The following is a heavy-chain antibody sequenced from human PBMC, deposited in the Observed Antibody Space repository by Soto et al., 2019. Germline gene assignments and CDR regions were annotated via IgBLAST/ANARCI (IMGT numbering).Heavy chain of an antibody. J-gene: IGHJ4*02. CDR1: GFSLTTSGVG. CDR3: AHGSGWLFDF. D-gene: IGHD6-19*01. V-gene: IGHV2-5*02. CDR2: LYGDVDN. Sequence: QITLKESGPTLVKPTQPLTLTCTFSGFSLTTSGVGVGWIRQPPGKALEWLALLYGDVDNQYSPSLRNRLTLAKDTSKHQVVLTRTNMDPVDTATYYCAHGSGWLFDFWGQGTLVTVSS.